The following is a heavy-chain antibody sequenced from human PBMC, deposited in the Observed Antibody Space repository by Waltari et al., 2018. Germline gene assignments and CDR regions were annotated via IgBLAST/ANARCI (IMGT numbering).Heavy chain of an antibody. CDR1: GFTFTSYS. CDR3: ATKFAGY. D-gene: IGHD2-15*01. CDR2: IGGSTDT. Sequence: EVQLLDSGGGLVQPGGSLRLSCAASGFTFTSYSMSWVRQAPGKGLEWVSSIGGSTDTDYADCVKGRCTISRDNSKNMLYLQMDSLRLEDTAVYYCATKFAGYWGQGTLVTVSS. V-gene: IGHV3-23*01. J-gene: IGHJ4*02.